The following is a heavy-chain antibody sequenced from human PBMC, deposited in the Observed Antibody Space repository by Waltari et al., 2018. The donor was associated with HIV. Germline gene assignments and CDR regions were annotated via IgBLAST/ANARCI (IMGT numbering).Heavy chain of an antibody. Sequence: EVQLVESGGGLVQPGGSLRLSCAASGFTFSTYSMNWVRQAPGKGLEWVSYISSSSTTIYYSDSVKGRFTISRDNAKNLLHLQMNSLRAEDTAVYYCARDKAVIQPDAFDIWGQGTMVTVSS. D-gene: IGHD2-21*01. CDR2: ISSSSTTI. V-gene: IGHV3-48*04. CDR3: ARDKAVIQPDAFDI. J-gene: IGHJ3*02. CDR1: GFTFSTYS.